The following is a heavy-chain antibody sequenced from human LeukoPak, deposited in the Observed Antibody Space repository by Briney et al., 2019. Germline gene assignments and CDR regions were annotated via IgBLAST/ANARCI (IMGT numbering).Heavy chain of an antibody. CDR1: GFTFSSYG. Sequence: PGGSLRLSCAASGFTFSSYGMHWVRQAPGKGLEWVAFIRYDGSNKYYADSVKGRFTISRDNSKNTLYLQMNSLRAEDTAVYYCARFGYSSGSFGYWGQGTLVTVSS. D-gene: IGHD6-19*01. CDR2: IRYDGSNK. J-gene: IGHJ4*02. CDR3: ARFGYSSGSFGY. V-gene: IGHV3-30*02.